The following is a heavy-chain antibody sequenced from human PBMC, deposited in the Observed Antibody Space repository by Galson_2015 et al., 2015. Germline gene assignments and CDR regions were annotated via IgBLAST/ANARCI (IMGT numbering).Heavy chain of an antibody. CDR1: GYTFTSYY. V-gene: IGHV1-46*01. D-gene: IGHD3-10*01. CDR2: ISPSGGST. J-gene: IGHJ6*02. CDR3: ARGGWSSSGVDYYYGMDV. Sequence: SVKVSCKASGYTFTSYYMHWVRQAPGQGLEWMGVISPSGGSTSYAQKFQGRVTMTRDTSTSTVYMELGSLRSEDTDVCYCARGGWSSSGVDYYYGMDVWGQETTVTVSS.